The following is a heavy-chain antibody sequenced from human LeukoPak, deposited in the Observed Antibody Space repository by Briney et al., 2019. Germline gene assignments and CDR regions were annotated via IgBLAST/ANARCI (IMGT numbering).Heavy chain of an antibody. Sequence: PSETLSLTCAVYGGSFSGYYWNRIRQPPGKGLEWIGEINHSGSTNYNPSLRSRVTMSVDTSKNQFSLKLSSVTAADTAVYYCARFSVVGAPPTWGQGTLVTVSS. D-gene: IGHD1-26*01. CDR3: ARFSVVGAPPT. CDR2: INHSGST. V-gene: IGHV4-34*01. J-gene: IGHJ5*02. CDR1: GGSFSGYY.